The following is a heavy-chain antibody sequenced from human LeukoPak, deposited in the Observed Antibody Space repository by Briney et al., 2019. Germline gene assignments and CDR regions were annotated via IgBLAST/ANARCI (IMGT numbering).Heavy chain of an antibody. CDR3: ARDAVDYDSSGEI. Sequence: PGGSLRLSSAASGFTVSSNYMSWVRQAPGKGLEWVSVIYSGGSTYYADSVKGRFTISRDNSKNTLYLQMNSLRAEDTAVYYCARDAVDYDSSGEIWGQGTMVTVSS. CDR1: GFTVSSNY. J-gene: IGHJ3*02. V-gene: IGHV3-53*01. D-gene: IGHD3-22*01. CDR2: IYSGGST.